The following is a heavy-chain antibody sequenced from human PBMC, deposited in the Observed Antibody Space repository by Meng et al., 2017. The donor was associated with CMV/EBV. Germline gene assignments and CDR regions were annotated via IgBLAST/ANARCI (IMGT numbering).Heavy chain of an antibody. CDR3: TTDGFYYGMDV. CDR2: IKSKTDGGTT. J-gene: IGHJ6*01. Sequence: GESLKISCAASGFTFSNAWMSWVRQAPGKGLERVGRIKSKTDGGTTDYAAPVKGRFTISRDDSKNTLYLQMNSLKTEDTAVYYCTTDGFYYGMDVWGQGTPVTVSS. V-gene: IGHV3-15*01. D-gene: IGHD2-2*03. CDR1: GFTFSNAW.